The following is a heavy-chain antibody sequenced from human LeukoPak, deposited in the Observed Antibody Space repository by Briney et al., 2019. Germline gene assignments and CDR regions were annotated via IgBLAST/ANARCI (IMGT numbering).Heavy chain of an antibody. CDR2: IYYSGST. D-gene: IGHD1-7*01. CDR1: GGSISSYY. CDR3: AATTYYFDY. V-gene: IGHV4-59*01. Sequence: SETLSLTCTVSGGSISSYYWIWIRQPPGKGLEWIGYIYYSGSTNYNPSLKSRVTISVDTSKNQFSLKLSSVTAADTAVYYCAATTYYFDYWGQGTLVTVSS. J-gene: IGHJ4*02.